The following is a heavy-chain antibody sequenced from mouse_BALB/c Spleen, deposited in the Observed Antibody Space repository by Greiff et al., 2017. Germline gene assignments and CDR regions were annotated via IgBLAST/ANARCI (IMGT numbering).Heavy chain of an antibody. CDR3: AYLPDY. D-gene: IGHD2-1*01. J-gene: IGHJ2*01. CDR2: ISYSGST. CDR1: GYSITSDYA. Sequence: EVKLQESGPGLVKPSQSLSLTCTVTGYSITSDYAWNWIRQFPGNKLEWMGYISYSGSTSYNPSLKSRISITRDTSKNQFFLQLNSVTTEDTATYYCAYLPDYWGQGTTLTVSS. V-gene: IGHV3-2*02.